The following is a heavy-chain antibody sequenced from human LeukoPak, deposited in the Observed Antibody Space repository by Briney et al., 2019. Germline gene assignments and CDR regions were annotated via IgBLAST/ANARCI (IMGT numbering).Heavy chain of an antibody. V-gene: IGHV3-20*04. CDR2: INWNGGST. J-gene: IGHJ4*02. CDR1: GFTFEDYG. CDR3: ARDEEGGSYPLDY. D-gene: IGHD1-26*01. Sequence: GGSLRLSCAVSGFTFEDYGMSWVRQAPGKGLEWVSGINWNGGSTGYADSVKGRFTISRDNAKNSLYVQMNSLRAEDTALYYCARDEEGGSYPLDYWGQGTLVTVSS.